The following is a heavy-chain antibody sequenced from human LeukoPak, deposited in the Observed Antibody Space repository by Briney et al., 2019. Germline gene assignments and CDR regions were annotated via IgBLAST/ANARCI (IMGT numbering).Heavy chain of an antibody. J-gene: IGHJ4*02. Sequence: GGSLRLPCAASGFTFTTYWMHWVRHAPGKGLVWVSHINSDGSTTSYADSVKGRFTISRDNAKNTLYLQMNSLRVEDTAVFYCARDQYDTWSRRGNFDSWGQGTLVIVSS. D-gene: IGHD3-3*01. CDR1: GFTFTTYW. CDR3: ARDQYDTWSRRGNFDS. V-gene: IGHV3-74*01. CDR2: INSDGSTT.